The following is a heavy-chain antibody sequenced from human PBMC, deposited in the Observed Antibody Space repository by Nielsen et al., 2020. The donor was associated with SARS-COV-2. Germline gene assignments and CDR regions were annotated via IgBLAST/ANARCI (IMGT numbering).Heavy chain of an antibody. J-gene: IGHJ4*02. CDR2: ISWNSNII. CDR1: GFTFDDFG. Sequence: GGSLRLSCTASGFTFDDFGMHWVRQAPGKGLEWVSGISWNSNIIGYADSVKGRFTTSRDNAKNSLYLQMNSLRVEDTAFYYCARDMSVAHYDPLDYWGQGILVTVSS. V-gene: IGHV3-9*01. CDR3: ARDMSVAHYDPLDY. D-gene: IGHD3-3*01.